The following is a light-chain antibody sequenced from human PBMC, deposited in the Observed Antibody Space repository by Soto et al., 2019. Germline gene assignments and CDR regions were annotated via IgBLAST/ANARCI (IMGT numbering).Light chain of an antibody. Sequence: DVVMTQSPLSLPVTLGQPASISCRSSQSLIHSDGSTYLSWFQQRPGQSPRRLIYEVSDRDSGVPVRFSGSGSGTDFTLKISRVEAEDVGVYYFMQGTHWPWTFGQGTEVEIK. CDR2: EVS. CDR3: MQGTHWPWT. J-gene: IGKJ1*01. CDR1: QSLIHSDGSTY. V-gene: IGKV2-30*02.